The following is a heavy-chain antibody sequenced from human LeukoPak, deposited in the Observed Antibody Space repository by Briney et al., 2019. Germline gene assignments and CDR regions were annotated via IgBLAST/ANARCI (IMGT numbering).Heavy chain of an antibody. CDR2: IWSDATNQ. CDR1: GFTFSHFG. Sequence: ATSLTLSCDASGFTFSHFGMHWVRQAPGKGLEWVAGIWSDATNQYYADSVKGPFTNSRDNFKKTVSLQMDSRRAEDTAVYYCAKDGQSGFDYSNSIEHWGQGSLVTVSS. V-gene: IGHV3-33*06. D-gene: IGHD4-11*01. CDR3: AKDGQSGFDYSNSIEH. J-gene: IGHJ4*02.